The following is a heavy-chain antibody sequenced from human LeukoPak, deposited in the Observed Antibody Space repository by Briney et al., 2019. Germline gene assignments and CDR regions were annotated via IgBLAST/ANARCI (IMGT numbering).Heavy chain of an antibody. CDR1: GFTFSRYS. Sequence: PGGSLRLSCAASGFTFSRYSMNWVRQAPGKGLEWVSSISSSSSYIYYADSVKGRFTISRDNAKNSLYLQMNSLRAEDTAVYYCARDRSGLYYYDSSGYYIVYWGQGTLVTVSS. CDR3: ARDRSGLYYYDSSGYYIVY. CDR2: ISSSSSYI. V-gene: IGHV3-21*01. J-gene: IGHJ4*02. D-gene: IGHD3-22*01.